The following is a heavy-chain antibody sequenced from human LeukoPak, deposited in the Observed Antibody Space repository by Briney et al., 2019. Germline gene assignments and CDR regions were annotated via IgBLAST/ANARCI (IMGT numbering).Heavy chain of an antibody. CDR2: IYYSGST. CDR1: GGSISSYY. V-gene: IGHV4-59*01. J-gene: IGHJ6*03. D-gene: IGHD5-24*01. Sequence: PSETLSLTCTVSGGSISSYYWSWIRQPPGKGLEWIGYIYYSGSTNYNPSLKSRVTISVDTSKNQFSLKLSSATAADTAVYYCARGALLQFYYYYYMDVWGKGTTVTVSS. CDR3: ARGALLQFYYYYYMDV.